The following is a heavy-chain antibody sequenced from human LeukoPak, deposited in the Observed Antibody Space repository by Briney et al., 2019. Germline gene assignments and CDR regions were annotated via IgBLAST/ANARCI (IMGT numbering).Heavy chain of an antibody. J-gene: IGHJ4*02. V-gene: IGHV5-51*01. Sequence: AESLKISSQGSGYSFTSSWIGWVRQMPGKGLGWMGIIYPGDSDTRYSPSFQGQVTISADKSISTAYLQWSSLKASDTAMYYCARFSVGGTYYPNYWGQGTLVSVSS. D-gene: IGHD1-26*01. CDR3: ARFSVGGTYYPNY. CDR2: IYPGDSDT. CDR1: GYSFTSSW.